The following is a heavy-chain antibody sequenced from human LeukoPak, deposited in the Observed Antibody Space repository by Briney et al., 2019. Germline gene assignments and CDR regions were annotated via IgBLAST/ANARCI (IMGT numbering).Heavy chain of an antibody. CDR2: ISNVGTI. CDR1: GFTFRSYA. V-gene: IGHV3-23*01. J-gene: IGHJ4*02. D-gene: IGHD4/OR15-4a*01. Sequence: GGSLRLSCAASGFTFRSYAMTWVRQAPGKGLEWVSEISNVGTINYADSVKGRFTMSRDNSRSTLYLQMNSLRADDTGVYYFASGLYGGVFDNWGQGTLVTVSS. CDR3: ASGLYGGVFDN.